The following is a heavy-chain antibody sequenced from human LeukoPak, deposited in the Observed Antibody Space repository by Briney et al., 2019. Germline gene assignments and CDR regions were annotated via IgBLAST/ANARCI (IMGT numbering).Heavy chain of an antibody. D-gene: IGHD6-19*01. CDR3: ARGRSSGWWRGAFDI. CDR2: NTGSLI. V-gene: IGHV3-69-1*02. J-gene: IGHJ3*02. CDR1: AFTFSDYY. Sequence: GGSLRLSCAASAFTFSDYYMSWFRQAPGKGLEWVSNTGSLIYYADSVKGRFTISRDNAKNSLYLHMNSLRAEDTAVYYCARGRSSGWWRGAFDIWGQGTMVTVSS.